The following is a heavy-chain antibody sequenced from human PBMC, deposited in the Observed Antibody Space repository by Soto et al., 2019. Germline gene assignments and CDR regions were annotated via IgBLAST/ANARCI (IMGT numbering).Heavy chain of an antibody. CDR1: GGSISSRAYS. V-gene: IGHV4-39*01. Sequence: PSETLSLTCSVSGGSISSRAYSWDWIRQPPGKGLEWIGSISYSGSTYYNPSLNSRVTISVDPSKNQLSLKLSSVTAADTALYYCASSPSSSWYFHYYGMDVWGQGTTVTVSS. J-gene: IGHJ6*02. CDR3: ASSPSSSWYFHYYGMDV. CDR2: ISYSGST. D-gene: IGHD6-13*01.